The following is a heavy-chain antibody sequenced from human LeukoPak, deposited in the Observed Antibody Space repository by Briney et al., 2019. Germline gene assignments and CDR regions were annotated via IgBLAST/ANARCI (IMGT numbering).Heavy chain of an antibody. J-gene: IGHJ5*02. V-gene: IGHV3-21*01. CDR1: GFTFSSYS. CDR3: ARDEVGAKSP. Sequence: PGGSLRLSXAASGFTFSSYSMNWVRQAPGKGLEWVSSISSSSSYIYYADSVKGRFTISRDNAKNSLYLQMNSLRAEDTAVYYCARDEVGAKSPWGQGTLVTVSS. CDR2: ISSSSSYI. D-gene: IGHD1-26*01.